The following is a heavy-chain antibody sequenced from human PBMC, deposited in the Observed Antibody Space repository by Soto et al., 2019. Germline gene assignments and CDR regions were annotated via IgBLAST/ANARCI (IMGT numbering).Heavy chain of an antibody. CDR2: IYYSGST. CDR3: ARTYTDAFDI. D-gene: IGHD2-2*02. J-gene: IGHJ3*02. V-gene: IGHV4-39*07. Sequence: SETLSLTCTVYGGSISSSSYYWGWIRQPPGKGLELIGSIYYSGSTDYNPSLKSRVTISVDTSKNQFSLNLSSVTAADTAVYYCARTYTDAFDIWGQGTMVTVSS. CDR1: GGSISSSSYY.